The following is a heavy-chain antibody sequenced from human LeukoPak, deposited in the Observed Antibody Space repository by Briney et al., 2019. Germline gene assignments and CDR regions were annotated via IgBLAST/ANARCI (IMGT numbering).Heavy chain of an antibody. CDR1: GFTFSNYW. D-gene: IGHD5-24*01. CDR3: AKNREMVILTSSFDS. Sequence: PGGSLRLSCAASGFTFSNYWMHWVRQAPGKGLVWVSRINSDKSITNYADSVKGRFTISRDNSKTSVYLQMNSLRSEDTALYYCAKNREMVILTSSFDSWGQGTLVTVSS. CDR2: INSDKSIT. J-gene: IGHJ4*02. V-gene: IGHV3-74*01.